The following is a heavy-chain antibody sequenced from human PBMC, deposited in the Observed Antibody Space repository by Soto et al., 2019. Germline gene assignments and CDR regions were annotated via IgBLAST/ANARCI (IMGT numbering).Heavy chain of an antibody. J-gene: IGHJ4*02. CDR3: ARCVAITGTLYY. D-gene: IGHD1-1*01. Sequence: ASVKVSCKASGYTFTDYALHWVRQAPGQRPEWMGWIDAGIGDTKYSQRFQGRVAITTDTSASTAYMELSGLRSEDTAMYYCARCVAITGTLYYSGQRTLVPVSS. V-gene: IGHV1-3*01. CDR1: GYTFTDYA. CDR2: IDAGIGDT.